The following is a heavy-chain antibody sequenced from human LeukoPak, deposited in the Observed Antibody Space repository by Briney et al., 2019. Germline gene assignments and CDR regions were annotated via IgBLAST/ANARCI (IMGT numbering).Heavy chain of an antibody. CDR3: AKYYYDSSGYYDAAPLDS. J-gene: IGHJ4*02. CDR2: ISGSGYST. V-gene: IGHV3-23*01. CDR1: GFTFSTYA. D-gene: IGHD3-22*01. Sequence: GGSLRLSCAASGFTFSTYAMSWVRQAPGKGLEWVSSISGSGYSTYYADSVEGRFTISRDNFKSTLFLQMISLRAKDTAVYSCAKYYYDSSGYYDAAPLDSWGQGTLVTVFS.